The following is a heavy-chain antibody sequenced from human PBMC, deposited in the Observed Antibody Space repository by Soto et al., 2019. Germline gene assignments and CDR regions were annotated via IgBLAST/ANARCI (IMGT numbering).Heavy chain of an antibody. CDR3: ARGYNDFWSATPGGMDV. Sequence: SETLSLTCTVSGDSISSGGYYWSWIRQHPGKGLEWIGYIYYSGSTYYNPSLKSRVTISVDTSKNQFSLKLSSVTAADTAVYYCARGYNDFWSATPGGMDVWGQGTTVT. CDR2: IYYSGST. D-gene: IGHD3-3*01. J-gene: IGHJ6*02. V-gene: IGHV4-31*03. CDR1: GDSISSGGYY.